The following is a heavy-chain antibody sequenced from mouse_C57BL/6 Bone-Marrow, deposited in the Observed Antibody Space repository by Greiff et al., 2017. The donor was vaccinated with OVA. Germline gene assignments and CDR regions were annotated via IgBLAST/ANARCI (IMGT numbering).Heavy chain of an antibody. CDR3: ARPYYYYGSSYPAWFAY. Sequence: EVQVVESGGGLVQPGGSLKLSCAASGFTFSDYYMYWVRQTPEKRLEWVAYISNGGGSTYYPDTVKGRFTISRDNAKNTLYLQMSRLKSEDTAMYYCARPYYYYGSSYPAWFAYWGQGTLVTVSA. CDR1: GFTFSDYY. D-gene: IGHD1-1*01. CDR2: ISNGGGST. V-gene: IGHV5-12*01. J-gene: IGHJ3*01.